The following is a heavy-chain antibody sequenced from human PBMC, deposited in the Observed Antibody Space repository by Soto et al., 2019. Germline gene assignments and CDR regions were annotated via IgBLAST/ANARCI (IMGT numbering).Heavy chain of an antibody. CDR3: ARQGMWGAYYFDN. J-gene: IGHJ4*02. Sequence: GESLKISCKGSGYSFTNYWISWVRRMPGKGLEWMGNIDPVDSYTNYGPSFQGHVTFSVDTSISTAYLQWSSLKASDTAMYYCARQGMWGAYYFDNWGQGTLVTVSS. CDR1: GYSFTNYW. CDR2: IDPVDSYT. D-gene: IGHD1-26*01. V-gene: IGHV5-10-1*01.